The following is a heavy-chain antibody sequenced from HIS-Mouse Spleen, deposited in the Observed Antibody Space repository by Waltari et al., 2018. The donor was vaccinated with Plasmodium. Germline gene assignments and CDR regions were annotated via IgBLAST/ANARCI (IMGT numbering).Heavy chain of an antibody. CDR1: GFTLRSDS. Sequence: EVMLVEAGGGLVKRGGSLRLSCASSGFTLRSDSINCVSQAPGKGLEWVSSISSSSSYIYYADSVKGRFTISRDNAKNSLYLQMNSLRAEDTAVYYCARDPQVNDWYFDLWGRGTLVTVSS. CDR2: ISSSSSYI. CDR3: ARDPQVNDWYFDL. V-gene: IGHV3-21*01. J-gene: IGHJ2*01.